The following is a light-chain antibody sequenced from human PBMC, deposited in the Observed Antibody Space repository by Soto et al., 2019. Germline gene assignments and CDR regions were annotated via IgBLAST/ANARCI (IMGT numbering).Light chain of an antibody. V-gene: IGKV1-39*01. CDR2: AAS. J-gene: IGKJ4*01. CDR3: QQSYSTPLT. Sequence: DIPMTQSPSSLSASVGDRVTITCRASQSISSYLNWYQQKPGKAPKLLIYAASSLQSGVPSRFSGSGSGTDFTLAISSLQPEEFATYYCQQSYSTPLTCGGGTKVEIK. CDR1: QSISSY.